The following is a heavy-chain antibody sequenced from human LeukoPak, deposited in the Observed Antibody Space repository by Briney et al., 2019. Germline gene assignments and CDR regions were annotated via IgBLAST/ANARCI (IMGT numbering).Heavy chain of an antibody. J-gene: IGHJ4*02. CDR3: AREGGNWNYKFDY. CDR1: GYTFTGYY. Sequence: ASVKVSCKASGYTFTGYYMHWVRQAPGQGPEWMGRINPNSGGTNHAQKFQGRVTMTRDTSISTAYMELSRLRSDDTAVYYCAREGGNWNYKFDYWGQGTLVTVSS. V-gene: IGHV1-2*06. CDR2: INPNSGGT. D-gene: IGHD1-7*01.